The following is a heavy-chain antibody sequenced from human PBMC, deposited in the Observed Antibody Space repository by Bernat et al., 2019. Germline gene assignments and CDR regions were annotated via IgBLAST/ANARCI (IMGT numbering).Heavy chain of an antibody. V-gene: IGHV3-53*01. CDR3: ARFITGMTGYFDY. CDR2: IYSGGST. CDR1: GFTVSSNY. J-gene: IGHJ4*02. D-gene: IGHD1-20*01. Sequence: EVQLVESGGGLIQPGGSLRLSCAASGFTVSSNYMSWVRQAPGKGLEWVSVIYSGGSTYYADSVKGRFTISRDNSKNTLYLQMNSLRAEDTAVYYCARFITGMTGYFDYWGQGTLVTVSS.